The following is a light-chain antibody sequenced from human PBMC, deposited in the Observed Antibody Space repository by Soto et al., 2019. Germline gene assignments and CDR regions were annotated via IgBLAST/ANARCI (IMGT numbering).Light chain of an antibody. CDR3: CXYAGDYTFV. CDR1: SSDVGGYNY. CDR2: DVK. Sequence: QSALTQPRSVSGSPGQSVTLSCTGTSSDVGGYNYVTWYQQYPGKAPKVMIYDVKTRPSGVPDRFSGSKSGNTASLTISGLXXXXXXXXXCCXYAGDYTFVFGTGTKVTVL. J-gene: IGLJ1*01. V-gene: IGLV2-11*01.